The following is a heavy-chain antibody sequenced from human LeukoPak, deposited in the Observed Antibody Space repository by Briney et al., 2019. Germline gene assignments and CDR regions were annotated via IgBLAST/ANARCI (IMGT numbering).Heavy chain of an antibody. CDR1: GFTFSIYG. D-gene: IGHD2-2*01. Sequence: GGSLRLSCAASGFTFSIYGMHWVRQAPGKGLERVAFIWYDGSIKYYADSAKGRFTISRDNSQNTLYLQMNSLRAEDTAVYYCATHCSSTSCRKSSPGYYCYHMDVWGKGTTVTVSS. J-gene: IGHJ6*03. CDR3: ATHCSSTSCRKSSPGYYCYHMDV. V-gene: IGHV3-30*02. CDR2: IWYDGSIK.